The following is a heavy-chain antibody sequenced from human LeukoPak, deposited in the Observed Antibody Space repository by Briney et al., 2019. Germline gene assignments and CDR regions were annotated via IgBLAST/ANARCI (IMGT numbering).Heavy chain of an antibody. Sequence: GASVKVSCKASGYTFTHRYLHWVRQAPGQALEWMGWITPFNGNTNYAQKFQDRVTITRDRSMSTAYMELSSLRSEDTAMYYCAEGDDAFDIWGQGTMVTVSS. V-gene: IGHV1-45*02. J-gene: IGHJ3*02. CDR1: GYTFTHRY. CDR2: ITPFNGNT. D-gene: IGHD2-21*02. CDR3: AEGDDAFDI.